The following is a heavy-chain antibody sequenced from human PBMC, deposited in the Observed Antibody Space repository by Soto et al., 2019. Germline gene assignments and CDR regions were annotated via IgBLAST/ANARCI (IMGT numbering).Heavy chain of an antibody. D-gene: IGHD3-22*01. CDR3: ARVADSSGYPFDY. Sequence: GGSLRLSCAASGFTFGSYGMHWVRQAPGKGLEWVAVIWYDGSNKYYADSVKGRFTISRDNSKNTLYLQMNSLRAEDTAVYYCARVADSSGYPFDYWGQGTLVTVSS. CDR2: IWYDGSNK. CDR1: GFTFGSYG. V-gene: IGHV3-33*01. J-gene: IGHJ4*02.